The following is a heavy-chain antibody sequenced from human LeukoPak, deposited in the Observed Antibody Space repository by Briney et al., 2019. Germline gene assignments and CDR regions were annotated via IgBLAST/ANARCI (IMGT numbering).Heavy chain of an antibody. V-gene: IGHV3-64D*09. CDR2: ISSNGGST. CDR3: VKDWGRGWYRFVC. CDR1: GFTFSSYA. Sequence: GESLRLSCSASGFTFSSYALHWVRQAPGKGLESVSAISSNGGSTSYADSVKGRFTISRDNSKNTLYLQMSSLRAEDTAVYYCVKDWGRGWYRFVCWGQGTLVTVSS. J-gene: IGHJ1*01. D-gene: IGHD6-19*01.